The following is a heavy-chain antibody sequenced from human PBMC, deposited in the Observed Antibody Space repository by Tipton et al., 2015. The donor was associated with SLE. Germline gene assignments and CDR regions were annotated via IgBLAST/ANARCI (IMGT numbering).Heavy chain of an antibody. V-gene: IGHV4-34*01. CDR2: INHSGST. CDR1: GGSFGGYY. D-gene: IGHD6-13*01. J-gene: IGHJ1*01. Sequence: TLSLTCAVYGGSFGGYYWSWIRQPPGKGLEWIGEINHSGSTNYNPSLKSRVTISVDTSKNQFSLKLSSVTAADTAVYYCARTGYSSSWPYFQHWGQGTLVTVSS. CDR3: ARTGYSSSWPYFQH.